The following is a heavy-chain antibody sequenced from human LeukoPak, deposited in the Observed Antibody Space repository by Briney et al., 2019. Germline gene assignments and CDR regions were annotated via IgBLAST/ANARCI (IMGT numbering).Heavy chain of an antibody. Sequence: SGGSLRLSCAASGFTFDDYAMHWVRQAPGKGLEWVSGISCNSGSIGYADSVKGRFTISRDDAKNSLYLQLNSLRAEDTALYYCAKDKRRWNLLGGSALDYWGQGTLVTVSS. V-gene: IGHV3-9*01. J-gene: IGHJ4*02. CDR2: ISCNSGSI. CDR1: GFTFDDYA. CDR3: AKDKRRWNLLGGSALDY. D-gene: IGHD1-1*01.